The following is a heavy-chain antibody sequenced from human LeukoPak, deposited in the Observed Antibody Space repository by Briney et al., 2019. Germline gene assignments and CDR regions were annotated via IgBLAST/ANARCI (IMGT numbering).Heavy chain of an antibody. D-gene: IGHD6-19*01. CDR3: ATGYSSVVGY. J-gene: IGHJ4*02. V-gene: IGHV3-23*01. CDR1: GFTFSSYA. CDR2: ITTSDGNT. Sequence: PGGSLRLSCAASGFTFSSYAMSWVRQAPGKGLEWVSTITTSDGNTYYADSVKGRFTVSRDNSKNTLFLQMNSLRAEDTAVYYCATGYSSVVGYWGQGTLVTVSS.